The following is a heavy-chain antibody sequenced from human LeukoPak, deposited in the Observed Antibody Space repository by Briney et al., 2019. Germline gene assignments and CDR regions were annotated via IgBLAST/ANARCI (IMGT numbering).Heavy chain of an antibody. CDR1: GLSVRSKF. CDR2: IFSGDSA. D-gene: IGHD1-1*01. Sequence: RGSLRLSCAASGLSVRSKFMSWVRQAPGKGLEWVSGIFSGDSAYHADSVKGRFTISRDNSKNTLYLQMNSLRPEDTAVYFCASLMTTTHYYYMDVWGKGTTVTVSS. V-gene: IGHV3-53*01. CDR3: ASLMTTTHYYYMDV. J-gene: IGHJ6*03.